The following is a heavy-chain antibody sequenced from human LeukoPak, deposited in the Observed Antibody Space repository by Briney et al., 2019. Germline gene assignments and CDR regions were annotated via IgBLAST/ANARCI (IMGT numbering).Heavy chain of an antibody. J-gene: IGHJ6*02. V-gene: IGHV3-74*01. D-gene: IGHD3-3*01. CDR1: GFTFSSYW. Sequence: GGSLRLSCAASGFTFSSYWMHWVRQAPGKGLVWVSRINSDGSSTSYADSVKGRFTISRDNAKNTLYLQMNSLRAEDTAVYYCARYITTFGVTPGDGMDVWGQGTTVTVSS. CDR2: INSDGSST. CDR3: ARYITTFGVTPGDGMDV.